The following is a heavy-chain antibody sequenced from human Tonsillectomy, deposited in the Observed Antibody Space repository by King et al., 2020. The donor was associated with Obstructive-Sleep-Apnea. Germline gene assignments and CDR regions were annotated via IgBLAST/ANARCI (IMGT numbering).Heavy chain of an antibody. CDR1: GFTFSSYS. V-gene: IGHV3-48*04. Sequence: VQLVESGGGLVQPGGSLRLSCAASGFTFSSYSMNWVRQAPGKGLEWGAYISSSSSTIYYADPVKGRFTISRDNAKNSPYLQMNSLRAEDTAVYYCARDGGYWGQGTLVTVSS. CDR2: ISSSSSTI. J-gene: IGHJ4*02. CDR3: ARDGGY. D-gene: IGHD3-10*01.